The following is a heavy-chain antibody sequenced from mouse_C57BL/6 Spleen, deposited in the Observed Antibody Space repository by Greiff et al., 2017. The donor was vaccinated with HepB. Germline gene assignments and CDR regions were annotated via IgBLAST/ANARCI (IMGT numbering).Heavy chain of an antibody. D-gene: IGHD2-12*01. J-gene: IGHJ3*01. CDR1: GYTFTSYW. V-gene: IGHV1-64*01. Sequence: VQLQQPGAELVKPGASVKLSCKASGYTFTSYWMHWVKQRPGQGLEWIGMIHPTSGSTNYNEKFKSKATLTVDKSSSTAYMQLSSLTSEDSAVYYCARGVLYGDWFAYWGQGTLVTVSA. CDR2: IHPTSGST. CDR3: ARGVLYGDWFAY.